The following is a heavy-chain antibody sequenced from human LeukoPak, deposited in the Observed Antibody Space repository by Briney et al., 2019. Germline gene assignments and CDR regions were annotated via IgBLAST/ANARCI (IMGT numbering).Heavy chain of an antibody. D-gene: IGHD3-10*01. Sequence: GGSLRLSCAASGFTFSSYAMHWVRQAPGKGLEWAAVISYDGSNKYYADSVKGRFTISRDNSKNTLYLQMNSLRAEDTAVYYCARDRGYGSGSYYSPDAYYFDYWGQGTLVTVSS. CDR2: ISYDGSNK. J-gene: IGHJ4*02. CDR1: GFTFSSYA. CDR3: ARDRGYGSGSYYSPDAYYFDY. V-gene: IGHV3-30*04.